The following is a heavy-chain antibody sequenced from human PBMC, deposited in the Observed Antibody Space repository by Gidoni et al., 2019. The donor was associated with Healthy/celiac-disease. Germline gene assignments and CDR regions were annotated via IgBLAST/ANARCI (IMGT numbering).Heavy chain of an antibody. CDR1: GYTFTSDG. V-gene: IGHV1-18*01. D-gene: IGHD6-19*01. CDR3: ARGPRLGDLDY. CDR2: ISAYNGNT. Sequence: QVQLVQSGAEVKKHAASVNVSCKAYGYTFTSDGISSVRQAHGQGLEWIGCISAYNGNTNYAKKLLGRVTMTTDTSTSTDYMELRGQRTDDTAVYYGARGPRLGDLDYWGQGTLVTVSS. J-gene: IGHJ4*02.